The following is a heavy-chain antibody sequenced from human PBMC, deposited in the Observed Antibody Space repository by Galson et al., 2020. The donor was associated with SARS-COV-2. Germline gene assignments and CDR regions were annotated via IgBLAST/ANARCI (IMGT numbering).Heavy chain of an antibody. J-gene: IGHJ5*02. CDR3: AISETPMDPMYA. CDR1: TSTAHT. Sequence: ASVKVSCKTSTAHTIHWVRQAPGHSLEWMGWINFANDKTGSSKKFQSRLRITWDTSATTAYMELSSLTSEDTSLYYCAISETPMDPMYAWGQGALVIVSS. D-gene: IGHD5-18*01. CDR2: INFANDKT. V-gene: IGHV1-3*01.